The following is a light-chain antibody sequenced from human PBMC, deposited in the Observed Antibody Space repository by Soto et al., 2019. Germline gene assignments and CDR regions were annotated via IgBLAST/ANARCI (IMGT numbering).Light chain of an antibody. CDR3: QKYDTYPLT. CDR2: KAS. V-gene: IGKV1-5*03. Sequence: DIKMTQSPSTLSASAGDRVILTCRASQSITNWLAWYQQKPGKAPKLLISKASILESGVPSRFSGSGSGTEFTLTISSLQPEDFAVYYCQKYDTYPLTFGKGTKLESK. J-gene: IGKJ2*01. CDR1: QSITNW.